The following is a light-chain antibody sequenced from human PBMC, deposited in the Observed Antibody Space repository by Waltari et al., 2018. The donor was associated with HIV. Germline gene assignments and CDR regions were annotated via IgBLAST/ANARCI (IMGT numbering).Light chain of an antibody. CDR1: SSDIGGYNY. V-gene: IGLV2-23*02. J-gene: IGLJ3*02. CDR3: CSYAGSRTWV. Sequence: QSALTQPASVSGSPGQSITISCTGTSSDIGGYNYVSWYHQHPGKAPKLMIYDVSKRPSGVSNRFSLSKSGNTPALTIHGLQAEDETDSYCCSYAGSRTWVFGGGTKLTVL. CDR2: DVS.